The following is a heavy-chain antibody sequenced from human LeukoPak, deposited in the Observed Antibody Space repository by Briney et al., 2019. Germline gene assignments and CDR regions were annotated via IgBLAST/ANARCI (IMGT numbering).Heavy chain of an antibody. V-gene: IGHV3-9*01. D-gene: IGHD5-24*01. Sequence: PGGSLRLSCAASGFTFDDYAMHWVRQAPGKGLEWVSGISWNSGSIGYADSVKGRFTISRDNAKNSLYLQMNSLRAEDTALYYCAKSIVEMAPNDAFDIWGQGTMVTVSS. CDR3: AKSIVEMAPNDAFDI. J-gene: IGHJ3*02. CDR1: GFTFDDYA. CDR2: ISWNSGSI.